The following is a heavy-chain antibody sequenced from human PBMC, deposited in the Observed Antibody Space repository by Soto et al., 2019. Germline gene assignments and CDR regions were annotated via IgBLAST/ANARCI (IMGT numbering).Heavy chain of an antibody. CDR1: GGYVSSGSYY. J-gene: IGHJ4*02. D-gene: IGHD3-3*01. V-gene: IGHV4-61*01. CDR2: IYYSGST. CDR3: ARESPIFGAVIVFDY. Sequence: SETLSLTCTVSGGYVSSGSYYWSWIRQPPGKGLEWIGYIYYSGSTNYNPSLKSRVTISVDTSKNQFSLKLSSVTAADTAVYYCARESPIFGAVIVFDYWGQGTLVTVSS.